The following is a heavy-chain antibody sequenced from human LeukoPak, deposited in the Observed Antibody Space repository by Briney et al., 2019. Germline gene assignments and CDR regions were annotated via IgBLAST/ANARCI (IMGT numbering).Heavy chain of an antibody. CDR1: GFTFSNAW. D-gene: IGHD5-18*01. CDR2: IKSKTDGGTT. CDR3: TTVRYSYGYPSCWFNP. J-gene: IGHJ5*02. Sequence: PGGSLRLSCAASGFTFSNAWMSWVRQAPGKGLEWVGRIKSKTDGGTTDYAAPVKGRFTISRDDSKNTLYLQMNSLKTEDTAVYYCTTVRYSYGYPSCWFNPWGQGTLVTVSS. V-gene: IGHV3-15*01.